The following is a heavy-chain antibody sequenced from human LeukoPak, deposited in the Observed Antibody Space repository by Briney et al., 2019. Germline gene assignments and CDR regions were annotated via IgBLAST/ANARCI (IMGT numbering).Heavy chain of an antibody. V-gene: IGHV1-2*06. J-gene: IGHJ4*02. CDR3: ARDPPGYSSGWYILDDY. D-gene: IGHD6-19*01. CDR1: GYTFTGYY. Sequence: ASVKVSCKASGYTFTGYYMHWVRQAPGQGLEWMGRINPNSGGTNYAQKFQGRVTMTRDTSISTAYMELSRLRSDDTAVYYCARDPPGYSSGWYILDDYWGQGTLVTASS. CDR2: INPNSGGT.